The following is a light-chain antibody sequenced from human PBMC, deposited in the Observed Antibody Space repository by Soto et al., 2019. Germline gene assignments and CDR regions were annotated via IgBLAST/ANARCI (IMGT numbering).Light chain of an antibody. J-gene: IGKJ4*02. V-gene: IGKV3-20*01. CDR3: QQYGTSPLS. Sequence: EIVLTQSPRTLSLSPGESATLSCTASQSVRSNSLAWYQQKPGQAPRLLMFGASGRATGTPPRFSGRGSGTGFTRTISRVEPEDFGVYYCQQYGTSPLSFGGGTKVDI. CDR1: QSVRSNS. CDR2: GAS.